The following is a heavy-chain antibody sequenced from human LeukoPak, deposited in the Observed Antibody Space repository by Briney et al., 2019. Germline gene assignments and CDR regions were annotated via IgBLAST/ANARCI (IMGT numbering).Heavy chain of an antibody. CDR3: ADHTYYYSSGSFGH. CDR1: GYSFTSYD. Sequence: GSVIVSCKASGYSFTSYDINWVRQATGRGPECIGWMNPSSGNTDYAQRFQGRVTMTRDTSTSTAYLELSSLTSDDTAVYYCADHTYYYSSGSFGHWGQGTLVTVSS. J-gene: IGHJ4*02. D-gene: IGHD3-10*01. V-gene: IGHV1-8*01. CDR2: MNPSSGNT.